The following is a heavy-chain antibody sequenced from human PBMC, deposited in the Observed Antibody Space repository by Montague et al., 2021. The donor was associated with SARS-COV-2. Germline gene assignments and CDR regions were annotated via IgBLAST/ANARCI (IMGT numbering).Heavy chain of an antibody. CDR2: IHYSGST. D-gene: IGHD1-26*01. CDR1: GGSISSSSYY. Sequence: SETLSLTCAVSGGSISSSSYYWGWIRQPPGKELEWIGSIHYSGSTYYNPFLKSRVSISVDTSKNQFSLKLSSVTAADTAVYYCARLWDTVYYYYGMDVWGQGTTVTVSS. CDR3: ARLWDTVYYYYGMDV. J-gene: IGHJ6*02. V-gene: IGHV4-39*01.